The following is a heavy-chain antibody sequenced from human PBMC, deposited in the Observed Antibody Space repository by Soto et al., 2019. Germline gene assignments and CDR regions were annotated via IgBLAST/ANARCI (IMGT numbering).Heavy chain of an antibody. CDR2: ISAGGGST. Sequence: GHQRLDCASAVYCFSVHAVCWLIHNPGKGLEWVSAISAGGGSTYHAASVKGRFTISRDNSKNTLYLQMISLRAEDTAVYYCAKADMSMVTTTFDYWGQGTLVTVYS. D-gene: IGHD4-17*01. CDR1: VYCFSVHA. CDR3: AKADMSMVTTTFDY. J-gene: IGHJ4*02. V-gene: IGHV3-23*01.